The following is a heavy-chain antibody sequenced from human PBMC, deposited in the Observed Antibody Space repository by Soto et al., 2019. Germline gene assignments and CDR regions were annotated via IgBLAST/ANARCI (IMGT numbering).Heavy chain of an antibody. V-gene: IGHV3-48*02. CDR2: ISSSSSTI. Sequence: GGSLRLSCAASGFTFSSYSMNWVRQAPGKGLEWVSYISSSSSTIYYADSVKGRFTISRDNAKNSLYLQMNSLRDEDTAVYYCASGSPYYYGMDVWGQGTTVTVSS. J-gene: IGHJ6*02. CDR1: GFTFSSYS. CDR3: ASGSPYYYGMDV. D-gene: IGHD6-13*01.